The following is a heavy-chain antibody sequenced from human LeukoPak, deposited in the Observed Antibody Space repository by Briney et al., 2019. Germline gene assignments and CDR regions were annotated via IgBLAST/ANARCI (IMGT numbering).Heavy chain of an antibody. D-gene: IGHD1-20*01. CDR3: AKTLHYNWNDLDY. V-gene: IGHV3-7*01. J-gene: IGHJ4*02. CDR2: VKQDGSQK. Sequence: GGSLRLSCKVSGFAFGNYWMSWVRQTPGKGLEWVANVKQDGSQKYYVDSVKGRFTISRDNSKNTLYLQMNSLRAEDTAVYYCAKTLHYNWNDLDYWGQGTLVTVSS. CDR1: GFAFGNYW.